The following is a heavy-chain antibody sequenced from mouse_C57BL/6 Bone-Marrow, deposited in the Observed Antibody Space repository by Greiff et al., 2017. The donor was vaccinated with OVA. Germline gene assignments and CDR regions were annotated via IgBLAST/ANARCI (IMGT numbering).Heavy chain of an antibody. V-gene: IGHV6-6*01. D-gene: IGHD2-4*01. J-gene: IGHJ4*01. CDR2: IRNKANNHAT. CDR3: TRRYDYGGYAMDY. Sequence: EVQLVESGGGLVQPGGSMKLSCAASGFTFSDAWMDWVRQSPEKGLEWVAEIRNKANNHATYYAESVKGRFTISRDDSKSSVYLQMNSLRAEDTGIYYCTRRYDYGGYAMDYWGQGTSVTVSS. CDR1: GFTFSDAW.